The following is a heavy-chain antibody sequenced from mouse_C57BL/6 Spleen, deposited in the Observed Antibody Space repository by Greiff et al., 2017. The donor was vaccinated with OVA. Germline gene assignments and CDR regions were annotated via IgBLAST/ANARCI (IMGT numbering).Heavy chain of an antibody. D-gene: IGHD3-1*01. CDR3: ADLGGAMDY. J-gene: IGHJ4*01. Sequence: EVQGVESGGDLVKPGGSLKLSCAASGFTFSSYGMSWVRQTPDKRLEWVATISSGGSYTYYPDSVKGRFTISRDNAKNTLYLQMSSLKSEDTAMYYCADLGGAMDYWGQGTSVTVSS. CDR2: ISSGGSYT. CDR1: GFTFSSYG. V-gene: IGHV5-6*01.